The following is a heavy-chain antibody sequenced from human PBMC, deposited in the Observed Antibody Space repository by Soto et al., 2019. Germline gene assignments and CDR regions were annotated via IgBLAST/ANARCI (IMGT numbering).Heavy chain of an antibody. D-gene: IGHD3-10*01. CDR3: ARGLSPLLLWFGELYYYYYMDV. CDR1: GGSFSGYY. V-gene: IGHV4-34*01. J-gene: IGHJ6*03. Sequence: PSETLSLTCAVYGGSFSGYYWSWIRQPPGKGLEWIGEINHSGSTNYNPSLKSRVTISVDTSKNQFSLKLSSVTAADTAVYYCARGLSPLLLWFGELYYYYYMDVWGKGTTVTVS. CDR2: INHSGST.